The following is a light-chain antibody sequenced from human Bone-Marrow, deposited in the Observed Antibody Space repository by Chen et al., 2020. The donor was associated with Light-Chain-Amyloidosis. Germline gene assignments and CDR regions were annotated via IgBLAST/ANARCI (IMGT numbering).Light chain of an antibody. Sequence: QSVLTQPPSVSGAPGERVTIPCTGSKSNIGADNDVHWYQVLPGTAPKVVIYNDNKRPSGVPGRFSGSRSAASASLAMTGLQAEDEADYYCQSYDDSLSGVVFGGGTKLTVL. V-gene: IGLV1-40*01. CDR1: KSNIGADND. CDR3: QSYDDSLSGVV. CDR2: NDN. J-gene: IGLJ2*01.